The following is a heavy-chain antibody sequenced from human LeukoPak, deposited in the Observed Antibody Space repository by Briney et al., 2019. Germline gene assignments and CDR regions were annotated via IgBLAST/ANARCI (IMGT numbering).Heavy chain of an antibody. CDR2: ISSSGSTI. V-gene: IGHV3-11*01. D-gene: IGHD1-14*01. J-gene: IGHJ4*02. CDR3: ARWTAAPAGGYFDY. Sequence: PGGSLRLSCAASGFTFSDYYMSWIRQAPGKGLDWFSYISSSGSTIYYADSVKGRFTISRDNAKNSLYLQMNSLRAEDTAVYYCARWTAAPAGGYFDYWGQGTLVTVSS. CDR1: GFTFSDYY.